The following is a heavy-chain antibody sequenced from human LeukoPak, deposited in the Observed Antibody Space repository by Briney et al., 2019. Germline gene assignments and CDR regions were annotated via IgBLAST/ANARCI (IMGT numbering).Heavy chain of an antibody. J-gene: IGHJ4*02. Sequence: ASVKVSCKASGYTCTSYGISWVRQAPGQGLEWMGWISAYNGNTNYAQKLQGRVTMTTDTSTSTAYMELRSLRSDDTAVYYCATEPLDVDTAMVTSYWGQGTLVTVSS. CDR2: ISAYNGNT. D-gene: IGHD5-18*01. CDR1: GYTCTSYG. V-gene: IGHV1-18*01. CDR3: ATEPLDVDTAMVTSY.